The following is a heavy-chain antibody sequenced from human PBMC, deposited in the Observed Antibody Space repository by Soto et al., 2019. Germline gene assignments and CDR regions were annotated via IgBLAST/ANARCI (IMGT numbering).Heavy chain of an antibody. D-gene: IGHD2-15*01. J-gene: IGHJ4*02. CDR3: GKVRIGATRHADVDS. V-gene: IGHV4-39*01. Sequence: QVQLQESGPGLLEPLETLSLTCSVSGVSLTSGHYYWVWVRQSPGKGLAWIASVYYDESTYYNPSLKSRVTISIDPPRNQFSLTLKSVTAADTAVYYCGKVRIGATRHADVDSWGQGARVTVSS. CDR1: GVSLTSGHYY. CDR2: VYYDEST.